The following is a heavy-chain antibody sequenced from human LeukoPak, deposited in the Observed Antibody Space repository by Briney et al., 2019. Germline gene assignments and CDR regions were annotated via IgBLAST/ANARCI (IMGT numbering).Heavy chain of an antibody. D-gene: IGHD3-3*01. V-gene: IGHV4-34*01. CDR3: ARRPDTRIWSGYYNGWFDP. CDR2: INHSGTT. Sequence: SETLSLTCAVYGGSFSDYYWSWIRQSPGKGLEWIGEINHSGTTNYNPSLNSRVTISVDTSKNQFSLKLSSVTAADTAVYYCARRPDTRIWSGYYNGWFDPWGQGTLVTVSS. CDR1: GGSFSDYY. J-gene: IGHJ5*02.